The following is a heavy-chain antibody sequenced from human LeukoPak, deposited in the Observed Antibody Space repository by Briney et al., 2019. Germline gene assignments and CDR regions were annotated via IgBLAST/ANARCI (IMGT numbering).Heavy chain of an antibody. V-gene: IGHV4-31*03. Sequence: SQTLSLTCTVSGASISSGGHYWSWIRQHPGKGLEWIGYIYYSGRTYYNPSLKSRVTISVDTSENQISLRLSSVTAADTAVYYCARRAAVNEFDIWGQGTMVIVSS. CDR2: IYYSGRT. J-gene: IGHJ3*02. CDR3: ARRAAVNEFDI. CDR1: GASISSGGHY.